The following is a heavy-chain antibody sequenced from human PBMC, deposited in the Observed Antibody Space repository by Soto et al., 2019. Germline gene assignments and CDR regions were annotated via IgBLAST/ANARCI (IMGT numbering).Heavy chain of an antibody. CDR2: IYYSGST. J-gene: IGHJ5*02. CDR3: ARDSRWDCSGGSCYRRDWFDP. V-gene: IGHV4-30-4*01. CDR1: GGSISSGDYY. Sequence: SETLSLTCTVSGGSISSGDYYWSWIRQPPGKGLEWIGYIYYSGSTYYNPSLKSRVTISVDTSKNQSSLKLSSVTAADTAVYYCARDSRWDCSGGSCYRRDWFDPWGQGTLVTVSS. D-gene: IGHD2-15*01.